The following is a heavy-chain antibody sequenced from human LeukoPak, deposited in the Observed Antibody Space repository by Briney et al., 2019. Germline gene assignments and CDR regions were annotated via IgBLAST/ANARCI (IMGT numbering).Heavy chain of an antibody. CDR3: AKTGPEVVVTASLGWFDS. J-gene: IGHJ5*01. V-gene: IGHV3-21*04. D-gene: IGHD2-21*02. Sequence: GGSLRLSCVASGFTFSYYSMNWVRQAPGKGLEWVSSMSSSSTYIYYADSVKGRFTISRDNSKNTLYLQMNSLRAEDTAVYYCAKTGPEVVVTASLGWFDSWGQGTLVTVSS. CDR1: GFTFSYYS. CDR2: MSSSSTYI.